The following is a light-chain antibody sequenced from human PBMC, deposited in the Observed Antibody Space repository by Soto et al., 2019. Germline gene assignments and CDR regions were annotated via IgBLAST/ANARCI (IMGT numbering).Light chain of an antibody. CDR3: QQYKNWLALT. V-gene: IGKV3-15*01. CDR1: QSVSTN. Sequence: EIVMTQSPATLSVSPGERATLSCRASQSVSTNLAWYQQKPGQGPRLLIFGASTRAIGIPARFSGSGSGTDFTLTISSLQSEDFAVYYCQQYKNWLALTFGGGTKVDIK. CDR2: GAS. J-gene: IGKJ4*01.